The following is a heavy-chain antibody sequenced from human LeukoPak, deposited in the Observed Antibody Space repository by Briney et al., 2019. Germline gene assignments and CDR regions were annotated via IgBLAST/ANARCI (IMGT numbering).Heavy chain of an antibody. CDR2: IYHSGST. Sequence: SETLSLTCAVSGGSISSSNWWSWIRQPPGKGLEWIGEIYHSGSTNYNPSLKSRVTISVDKSKNQFSLKLSSVTAADTAVYYCARVQYQLLYEGWFDPWGQGTLVTVSS. CDR1: GGSISSSNW. CDR3: ARVQYQLLYEGWFDP. J-gene: IGHJ5*02. V-gene: IGHV4-4*02. D-gene: IGHD2-2*02.